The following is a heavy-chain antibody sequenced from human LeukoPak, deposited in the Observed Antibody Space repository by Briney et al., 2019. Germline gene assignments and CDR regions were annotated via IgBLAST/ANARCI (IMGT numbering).Heavy chain of an antibody. CDR2: IYYSGST. CDR3: ARHLFAGYNWFDP. D-gene: IGHD2-21*01. Sequence: SEPLSLTCTVSGGSISSYYWSWIRQPPGKGLEWIGYIYYSGSTNYNPSLKSRVTISVDTSKNQFSLKLSSVTAADTAVYYCARHLFAGYNWFDPWGQGTLVTVSS. J-gene: IGHJ5*02. V-gene: IGHV4-59*08. CDR1: GGSISSYY.